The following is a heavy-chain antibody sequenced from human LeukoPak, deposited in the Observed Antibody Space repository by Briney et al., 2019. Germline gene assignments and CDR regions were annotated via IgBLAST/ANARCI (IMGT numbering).Heavy chain of an antibody. CDR2: IYDSGST. V-gene: IGHV4-59*08. J-gene: IGHJ6*02. CDR3: ARLPGPTDYYYGMDV. Sequence: SETPSLTCTVSGGSISSYYWSWIRQPPGKGLEWIGYIYDSGSTNYNPSLKSRVTISVDTSKNQFSLKLSSVTAADTAVYYCARLPGPTDYYYGMDVWGQGTTVTVSS. D-gene: IGHD4-11*01. CDR1: GGSISSYY.